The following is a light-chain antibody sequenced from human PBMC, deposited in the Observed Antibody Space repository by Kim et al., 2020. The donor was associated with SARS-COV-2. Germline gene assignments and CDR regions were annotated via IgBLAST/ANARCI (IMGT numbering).Light chain of an antibody. CDR1: KLGYKY. CDR2: QDN. CDR3: QTWDSSTGV. Sequence: SVSPGQTARITCSGDKLGYKYACWYQQKPGQSPVLVIYQDNKRPSGIPERFSGSKSGNAATLTISGTQAMDEADYYCQTWDSSTGVFGGGTQLTVL. J-gene: IGLJ2*01. V-gene: IGLV3-1*01.